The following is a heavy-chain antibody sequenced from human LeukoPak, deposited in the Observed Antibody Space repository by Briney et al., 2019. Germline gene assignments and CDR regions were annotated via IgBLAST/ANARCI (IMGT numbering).Heavy chain of an antibody. CDR2: ISSSGGTI. V-gene: IGHV3-48*03. J-gene: IGHJ4*02. CDR1: GFTFSSYE. CDR3: ARVIWGSSSWDFDY. Sequence: GGSLRLSCAASGFTFSSYEMNWVRQAPGKGLEWVSYISSSGGTIYYADSVKGRFTISRDNAKNSLYLQMNSLRAEDTAVYYCARVIWGSSSWDFDYWGQGTLVTVSS. D-gene: IGHD6-13*01.